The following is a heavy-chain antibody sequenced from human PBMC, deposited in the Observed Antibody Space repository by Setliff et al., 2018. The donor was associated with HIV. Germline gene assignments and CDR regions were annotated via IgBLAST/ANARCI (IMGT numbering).Heavy chain of an antibody. D-gene: IGHD6-19*01. CDR2: IYPADSES. CDR3: ARRGIGKYSSGWFDF. V-gene: IGHV5-51*01. J-gene: IGHJ4*02. Sequence: GESLKISCKGSGYSFTTYWIGWVRQMPGKGLERMGIIYPADSESRYSPSFQGQVTISADKSITTAYLQWSSLKASDTAFYYCARRGIGKYSSGWFDFWGQGTLVTVSS. CDR1: GYSFTTYW.